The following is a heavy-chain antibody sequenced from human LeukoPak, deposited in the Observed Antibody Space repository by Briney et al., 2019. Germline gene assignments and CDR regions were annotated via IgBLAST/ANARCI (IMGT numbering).Heavy chain of an antibody. CDR3: ARDRAGGSCYFDY. Sequence: SGTLSLTCTVSGGSMRSYYWSWIRRPPGKELEWIGYIYHTGSTNYNPSLKSRVTLSIDMSKNHFSLKLTSVTAADTAVYYCARDRAGGSCYFDYWGQGTLLTVSS. CDR2: IYHTGST. D-gene: IGHD2-15*01. V-gene: IGHV4-59*12. CDR1: GGSMRSYY. J-gene: IGHJ4*02.